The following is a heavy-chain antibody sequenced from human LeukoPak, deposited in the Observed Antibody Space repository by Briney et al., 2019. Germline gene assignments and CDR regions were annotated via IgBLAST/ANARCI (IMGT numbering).Heavy chain of an antibody. V-gene: IGHV4-34*01. Sequence: ASETLSLTCAVYGGSFSGYYWSWIRQPPGKGLGWIGEINHSGSTNYNPSLKSRVTISVDTSKNQFSLKLSSVTAADTAVYYCAGPYYYDSSGYYYYYYMDVWGKGTTVTVSS. D-gene: IGHD3-22*01. J-gene: IGHJ6*03. CDR2: INHSGST. CDR3: AGPYYYDSSGYYYYYYMDV. CDR1: GGSFSGYY.